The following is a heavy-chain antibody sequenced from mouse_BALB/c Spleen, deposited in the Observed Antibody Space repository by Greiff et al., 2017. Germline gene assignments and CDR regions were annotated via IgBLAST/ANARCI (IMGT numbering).Heavy chain of an antibody. J-gene: IGHJ1*01. CDR2: IWRGGST. CDR1: GFSLTSYG. V-gene: IGHV2-5-1*01. D-gene: IGHD2-4*01. Sequence: QVQLKQSGPSLVQPSQSLSITCTVSGFSLTSYGVHWVRQSPGKGLEWLGVIWRGGSTDYNAAFMSRLSITKDNSTSQVFFKMNSLQADDTAIYYCAKNPIYYEYDWYFDVWGEGTTVTVSA. CDR3: AKNPIYYEYDWYFDV.